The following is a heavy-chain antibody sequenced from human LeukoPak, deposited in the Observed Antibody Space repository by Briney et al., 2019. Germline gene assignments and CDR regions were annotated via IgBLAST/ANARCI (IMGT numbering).Heavy chain of an antibody. J-gene: IGHJ4*02. CDR2: ISGSGGST. CDR3: AKALSEWELV. D-gene: IGHD1-26*01. CDR1: GFTFNNYG. Sequence: GGSLRLSCAASGFTFNNYGMHWVRQAPGKGLEWVSAISGSGGSTYYADSVKGRFTISRDNSKNTLYLQMNSLRAEDTAVYYCAKALSEWELVWGQGTLVTVSS. V-gene: IGHV3-23*01.